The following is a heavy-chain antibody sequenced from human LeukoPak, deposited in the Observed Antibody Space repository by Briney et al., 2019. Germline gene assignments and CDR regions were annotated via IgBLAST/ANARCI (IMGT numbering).Heavy chain of an antibody. V-gene: IGHV3-53*01. Sequence: GGSLRLSCAASGFTVITNDMTWVRQAPGKGLEWVSVLYSDGNKKYADSVQGRFTISRDDSKNTLYLEMNSLSPDDTAVYYCARGVEPLAANTLAYWGQGTLVTVSS. D-gene: IGHD1-14*01. CDR3: ARGVEPLAANTLAY. CDR2: LYSDGNK. J-gene: IGHJ4*02. CDR1: GFTVITND.